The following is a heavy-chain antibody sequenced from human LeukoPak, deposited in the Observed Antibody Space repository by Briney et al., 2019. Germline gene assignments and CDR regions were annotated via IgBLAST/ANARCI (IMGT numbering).Heavy chain of an antibody. J-gene: IGHJ3*02. D-gene: IGHD2-2*01. CDR2: IWYDGSNK. V-gene: IGHV3-33*01. CDR1: GFTFSRYG. Sequence: PGGSLTLSCAASGFTFSRYGMHWVRPAPRKGREWVAGIWYDGSNKYYANSVKGPCTISRDKSKNTLYLQMNSRRAEDTAVYYCAGPYAHDAFDIWGQGTMVTVSS. CDR3: AGPYAHDAFDI.